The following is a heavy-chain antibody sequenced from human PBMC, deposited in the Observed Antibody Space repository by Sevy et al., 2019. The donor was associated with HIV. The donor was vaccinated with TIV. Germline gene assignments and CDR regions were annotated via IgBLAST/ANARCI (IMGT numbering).Heavy chain of an antibody. D-gene: IGHD2-21*02. J-gene: IGHJ4*02. CDR1: GGSISSGTYY. Sequence: SETLSLTCTVSGGSISSGTYYWGWIRQPPGKGLEWIGNIYYGGTSYYNPSLKSRVTISVDTSKNQFSLNLRSVTAADTAVFYCASGGGNSEWGYYFDFWGQGTLVTVSS. CDR3: ASGGGNSEWGYYFDF. CDR2: IYYGGTS. V-gene: IGHV4-39*01.